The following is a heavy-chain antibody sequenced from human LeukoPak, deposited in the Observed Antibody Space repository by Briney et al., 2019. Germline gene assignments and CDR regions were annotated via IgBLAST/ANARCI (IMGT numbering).Heavy chain of an antibody. CDR3: LAGGRYYDSSGYGNSDY. CDR1: GVSFSGYY. CDR2: INHSGST. D-gene: IGHD3-22*01. V-gene: IGHV4-34*01. J-gene: IGHJ4*02. Sequence: SETLSLTCAVYGVSFSGYYWSWIRQPPGKGLEWLGEINHSGSTNYNPSLKSRVTISVDTSKNQFSLKLSSVTAADTAVYYCLAGGRYYDSSGYGNSDYWGQGTLVTVSS.